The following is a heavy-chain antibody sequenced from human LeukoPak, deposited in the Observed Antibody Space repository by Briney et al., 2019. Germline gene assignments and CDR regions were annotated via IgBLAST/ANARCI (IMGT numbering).Heavy chain of an antibody. CDR2: INPSGST. Sequence: SETLSLTCTVAGFSISSGYDWGWIRQPPGKGLEWIGSINPSGSTYYSPSLRSRVTISLDTSRNQFSLKLNSVTAADTAVYYCAKSNGYGLVDIWGQGTMVTVSS. V-gene: IGHV4-38-2*02. D-gene: IGHD3-10*01. CDR1: GFSISSGYD. CDR3: AKSNGYGLVDI. J-gene: IGHJ3*02.